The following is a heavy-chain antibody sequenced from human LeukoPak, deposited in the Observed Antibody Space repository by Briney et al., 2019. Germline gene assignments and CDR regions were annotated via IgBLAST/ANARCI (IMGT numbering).Heavy chain of an antibody. CDR2: IYTSGST. J-gene: IGHJ6*03. V-gene: IGHV4-61*02. Sequence: SQTLSDTCTVSGGSISSGSYYWSWIRQPAGKGLEWIGRIYTSGSTDYNPPLKSRVTISVDTSKNQFSLKLSSVTAADTAVYYCARAKDYYYYYMDVWGKGTTVTVSS. CDR3: ARAKDYYYYYMDV. CDR1: GGSISSGSYY.